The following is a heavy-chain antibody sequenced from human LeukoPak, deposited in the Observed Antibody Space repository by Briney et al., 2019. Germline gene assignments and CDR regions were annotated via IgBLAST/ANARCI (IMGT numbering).Heavy chain of an antibody. CDR3: ARDLEIQLWLRVPKTSFDY. Sequence: ASVKVSCKASGYTFTSYGISWVRQAPGQGLEWMGWISAYNGNTNYAQKLQGRVTMTTDTSTSTAYMELRSLRSDDTAVYYCARDLEIQLWLRVPKTSFDYWGQGTLVTVSS. CDR2: ISAYNGNT. J-gene: IGHJ4*02. V-gene: IGHV1-18*01. D-gene: IGHD5-18*01. CDR1: GYTFTSYG.